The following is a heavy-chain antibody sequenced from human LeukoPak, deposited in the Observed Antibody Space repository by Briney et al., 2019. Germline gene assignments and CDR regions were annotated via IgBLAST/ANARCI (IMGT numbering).Heavy chain of an antibody. J-gene: IGHJ2*01. D-gene: IGHD6-19*01. CDR3: AKASGWYFDWYFDL. V-gene: IGHV3-30*02. CDR2: IRYDGSNK. CDR1: GFTFSSYG. Sequence: PGGSLRLSCAASGFTFSSYGMHWVRQAPGKGLEWVAFIRYDGSNKYYADSVKGRFTISRDSSKNTLYLQMNSLRAEDTAVYYCAKASGWYFDWYFDLWGRGTLVTVSS.